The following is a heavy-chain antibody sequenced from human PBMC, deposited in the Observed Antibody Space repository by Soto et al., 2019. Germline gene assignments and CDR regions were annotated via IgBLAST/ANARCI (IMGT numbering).Heavy chain of an antibody. CDR2: ISGSGGST. CDR1: GFTFSSYA. CDR3: AKDRRNYIWGSYRAYVPH. J-gene: IGHJ1*01. Sequence: GGSLRLSCAASGFTFSSYAMSWVRQAPGKGLEWVSAISGSGGSTYYADSVKGRFTISRDNSKNTLYLQMNSLRAEDTAVYYCAKDRRNYIWGSYRAYVPHWGQGTLVTVSS. D-gene: IGHD3-16*02. V-gene: IGHV3-23*01.